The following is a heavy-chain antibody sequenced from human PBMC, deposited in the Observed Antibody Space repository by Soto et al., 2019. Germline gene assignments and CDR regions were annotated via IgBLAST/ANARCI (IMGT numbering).Heavy chain of an antibody. J-gene: IGHJ4*02. CDR2: ISAYNGNT. Sequence: GASVKVSCKASGYTFTSYGISWVRQAPGQGLEWMGWISAYNGNTNYAQKLQGRVTMTTDTSTSTAYMELRRLRSDDTAVYYCARVPQGIAVAGRIFDYWGQGTLVTVSS. V-gene: IGHV1-18*04. CDR3: ARVPQGIAVAGRIFDY. CDR1: GYTFTSYG. D-gene: IGHD6-19*01.